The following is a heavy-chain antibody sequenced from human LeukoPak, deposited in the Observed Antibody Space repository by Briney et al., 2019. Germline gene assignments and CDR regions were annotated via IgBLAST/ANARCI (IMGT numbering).Heavy chain of an antibody. Sequence: SETLSLTCSVFGGSISSSSYYWGWIRQPPGQGLDWIGSIYYSGSSYYNPSLKSRVTISVDTSKNQFSLKLTSVTAADTAVYYCARRDCTSTTCYAGPYYFDYWGQGTLVTVSS. V-gene: IGHV4-39*01. D-gene: IGHD2-2*01. CDR3: ARRDCTSTTCYAGPYYFDY. J-gene: IGHJ4*02. CDR2: IYYSGSS. CDR1: GGSISSSSYY.